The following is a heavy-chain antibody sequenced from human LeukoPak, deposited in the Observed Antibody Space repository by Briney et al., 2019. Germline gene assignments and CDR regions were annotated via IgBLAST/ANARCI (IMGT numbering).Heavy chain of an antibody. CDR1: GGSISSYY. CDR3: ARATSTMVRGVIIDY. J-gene: IGHJ4*02. D-gene: IGHD3-10*01. Sequence: SETLSLTCTVSGGSISSYYWSWIRQPPGKGLKWIGYIYYSGSTNYNPSLKSRVTISVDTSKNQFSLKLSSVTAADTAVYYCARATSTMVRGVIIDYWGQGTLVTVSS. V-gene: IGHV4-59*01. CDR2: IYYSGST.